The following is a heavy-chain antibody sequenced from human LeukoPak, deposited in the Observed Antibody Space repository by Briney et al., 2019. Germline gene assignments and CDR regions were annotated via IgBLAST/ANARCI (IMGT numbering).Heavy chain of an antibody. D-gene: IGHD3-22*01. Sequence: GGSLRLSCAASGFSFSNYGMHWVRQAPGKGLEWVAAISYDGSNKYYADSVKGRFTISRDNSKNTLYLQMNSLRAEDTAVYYCARGPYYYDSSGYYLYYFDYWGQGTLVTVSS. CDR1: GFSFSNYG. J-gene: IGHJ4*02. CDR2: ISYDGSNK. V-gene: IGHV3-30*03. CDR3: ARGPYYYDSSGYYLYYFDY.